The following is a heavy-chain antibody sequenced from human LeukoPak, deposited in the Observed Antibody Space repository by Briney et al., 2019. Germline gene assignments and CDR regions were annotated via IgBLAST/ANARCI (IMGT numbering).Heavy chain of an antibody. D-gene: IGHD5-18*01. CDR3: TRGRRGYSYGYNDY. V-gene: IGHV3-49*04. CDR2: IRSKAYGGTT. J-gene: IGHJ4*02. Sequence: PGGSLRLSCTASGFTFGDYAMSWVRQAPGKGLEWVGFIRSKAYGGTTEYAASVKGRFTISRDDSKSIAYLQTNSLKTEDTAVYYCTRGRRGYSYGYNDYWGQGTLVTVSS. CDR1: GFTFGDYA.